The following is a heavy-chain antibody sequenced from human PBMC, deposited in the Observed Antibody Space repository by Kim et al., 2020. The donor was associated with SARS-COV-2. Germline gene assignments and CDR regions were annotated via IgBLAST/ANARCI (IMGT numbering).Heavy chain of an antibody. D-gene: IGHD3-10*01. Sequence: ASVKVSCKISGYTLTNYVVHWVRQAPGQSLEWLGWINTGTGDTRYSQRFQGRVTITRGTSANTAYMDLRGLGSEDTAVYYCAGGDNIRTQITMLRGAPLDGWGQGTLVTVSS. J-gene: IGHJ4*02. CDR2: INTGTGDT. CDR1: GYTLTNYV. CDR3: AGGDNIRTQITMLRGAPLDG. V-gene: IGHV1-3*04.